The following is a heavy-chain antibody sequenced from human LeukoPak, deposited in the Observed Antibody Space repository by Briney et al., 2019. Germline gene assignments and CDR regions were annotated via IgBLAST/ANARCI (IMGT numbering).Heavy chain of an antibody. D-gene: IGHD5-12*01. Sequence: GGSLRLSCAASGLTFSNYWVHWVRQAPGMGLVWVSRINPDGTTTSYADSVKGRFTISRDNAKNTLYLQMNSLRAEDTAVYYCARGNSGYGGGFDYWGQGTLVTVSS. CDR3: ARGNSGYGGGFDY. CDR2: INPDGTTT. CDR1: GLTFSNYW. V-gene: IGHV3-74*01. J-gene: IGHJ4*02.